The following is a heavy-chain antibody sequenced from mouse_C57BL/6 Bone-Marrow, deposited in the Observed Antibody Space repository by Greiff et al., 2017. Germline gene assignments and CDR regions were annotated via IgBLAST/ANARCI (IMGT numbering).Heavy chain of an antibody. CDR3: ARAGYYYFDY. CDR2: INPYNGGT. J-gene: IGHJ2*01. Sequence: VQLQQSGPELVKPGASVKISCKASGYTFTDYYMNWVKQSHGKSLEWIGVINPYNGGTSYNQKFKGKATLTVDKSSSTAYMELNSLTSEDSAVYYCARAGYYYFDYWGQGTTLTVSS. CDR1: GYTFTDYY. D-gene: IGHD2-3*01. V-gene: IGHV1-19*01.